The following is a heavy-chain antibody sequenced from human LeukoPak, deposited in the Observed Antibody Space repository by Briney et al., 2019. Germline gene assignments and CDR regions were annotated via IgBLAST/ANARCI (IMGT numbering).Heavy chain of an antibody. CDR2: IIPIFGTA. D-gene: IGHD1-7*01. CDR1: GGTFSSYA. J-gene: IGHJ4*02. Sequence: SVKVSCKASGGTFSSYAISWVRQAPGQGLEWMGGIIPIFGTANYAQKFQGRVTITADESTSTAYMELSSLRSDDTAVYYCARGFSRYNWNYGGYWGQGTLVTVSS. V-gene: IGHV1-69*13. CDR3: ARGFSRYNWNYGGY.